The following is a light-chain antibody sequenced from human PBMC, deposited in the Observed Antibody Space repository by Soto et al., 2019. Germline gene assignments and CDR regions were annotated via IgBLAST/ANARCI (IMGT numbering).Light chain of an antibody. CDR3: SSYAGSDKLV. J-gene: IGLJ2*01. CDR1: SSDVGGYNY. V-gene: IGLV2-8*01. CDR2: EVS. Sequence: QSALTQPPSASGSPGQSVTISCTGTSSDVGGYNYVSWYQHHPGKAPKLMIYEVSKRPSGVPDRFSGSKSGNTASLTVSGLQAEDEADYYCSSYAGSDKLVVGGGTKLTVL.